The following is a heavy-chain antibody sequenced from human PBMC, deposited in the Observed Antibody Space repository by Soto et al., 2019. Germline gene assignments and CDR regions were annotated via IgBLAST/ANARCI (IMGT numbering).Heavy chain of an antibody. CDR1: GFTFSSYG. D-gene: IGHD2-15*01. Sequence: QVQLVESGGGVVQPGRSLRLSCVASGFTFSSYGMHWVRQAPGKGLEWVAVIWYDGSNKYYADSVKGRFTISRDNSNNTLYLQTNSLRAEDTAVYYCASPGGCSGGNCYSGFDYWGQGTLVTVSS. CDR3: ASPGGCSGGNCYSGFDY. CDR2: IWYDGSNK. V-gene: IGHV3-33*01. J-gene: IGHJ4*02.